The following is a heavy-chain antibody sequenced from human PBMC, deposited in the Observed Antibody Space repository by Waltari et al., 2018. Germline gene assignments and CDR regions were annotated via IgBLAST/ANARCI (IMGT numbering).Heavy chain of an antibody. J-gene: IGHJ5*02. D-gene: IGHD1-26*01. CDR1: GGSISSHY. CDR2: IHYSGSA. Sequence: QVQLQESGPGLVKPSETLSLTCTVSGGSISSHYWSWIRQPPGKGLEWIGYIHYSGSANYNPALKSRVTISVGTSKNQFSLKLISVTAADTAVYYCASGKGELGPWGQGTLVTVSS. CDR3: ASGKGELGP. V-gene: IGHV4-59*11.